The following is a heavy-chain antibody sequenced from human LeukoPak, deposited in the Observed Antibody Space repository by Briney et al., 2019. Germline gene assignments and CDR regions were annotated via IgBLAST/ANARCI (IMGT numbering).Heavy chain of an antibody. J-gene: IGHJ4*02. CDR2: IWYDGSNK. D-gene: IGHD3-9*01. CDR3: AREPYYDILTGSSFFDY. CDR1: GFTFSSYG. Sequence: PGGSLRLSCAASGFTFSSYGMHWVRQAPGKGLEWVAVIWYDGSNKYYADSVKGRFTISRDNSKNTLYLQMNSLRAEDTAVYYCAREPYYDILTGSSFFDYWGQGTLVTVSS. V-gene: IGHV3-33*01.